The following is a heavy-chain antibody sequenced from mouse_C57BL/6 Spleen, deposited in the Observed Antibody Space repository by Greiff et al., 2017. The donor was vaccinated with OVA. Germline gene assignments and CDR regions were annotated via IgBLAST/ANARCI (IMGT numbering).Heavy chain of an antibody. D-gene: IGHD1-1*01. Sequence: EVQLQQSGPELVKPGASVKISCKASGYSFTGYYMNWVKQSPEKSLEWIGEINPSTGGTTYNQKFKAKATLTVDKSSSTAYMQLKSLTSEDSAVYYCARDGYYYGSSYWYFDVWGTGTTVTVSS. CDR1: GYSFTGYY. J-gene: IGHJ1*03. CDR2: INPSTGGT. V-gene: IGHV1-42*01. CDR3: ARDGYYYGSSYWYFDV.